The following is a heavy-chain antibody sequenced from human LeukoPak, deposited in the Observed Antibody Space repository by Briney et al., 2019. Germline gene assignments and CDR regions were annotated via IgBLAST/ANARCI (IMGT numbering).Heavy chain of an antibody. CDR1: GFTFTLYW. CDR2: IKQDGGET. CDR3: ERDRRDSYGYNF. D-gene: IGHD5-18*01. V-gene: IGHV3-7*01. J-gene: IGHJ4*02. Sequence: PGGALLLSCSASGFTFTLYWMSWVPQAPGKGLEWVANIKQDGGETYYVDSVKGRLTISRDNAKNSLYLQMNSLPAADTAVYYCERDRRDSYGYNFRGQGTLVTVSS.